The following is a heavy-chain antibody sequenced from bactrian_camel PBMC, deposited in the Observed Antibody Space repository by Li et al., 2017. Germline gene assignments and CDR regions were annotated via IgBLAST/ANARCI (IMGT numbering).Heavy chain of an antibody. CDR1: GFTFSSYY. D-gene: IGHD1*01. Sequence: QVQLVESGGGLVQPGGSLRLSCAASGFTFSSYYMTWVRQAPGKGLEWVSSIYSDGSVTYYTDSVKTRFTISRDNAENALYLQMNDLTPEYTGMYYCAAGLAVGGLSCSPSGVLAYDNRGQGTQVTVS. CDR3: AAGLAVGGLSCSPSGVLAYDN. CDR2: IYSDGSVT. J-gene: IGHJ4*01. V-gene: IGHV3-2*01.